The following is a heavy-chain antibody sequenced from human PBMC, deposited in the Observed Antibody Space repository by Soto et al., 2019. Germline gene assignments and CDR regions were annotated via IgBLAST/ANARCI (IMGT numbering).Heavy chain of an antibody. J-gene: IGHJ4*02. CDR3: AKRGDNYCNGGSCYQKCLPIDY. CDR2: ISGSGGST. D-gene: IGHD2-15*01. V-gene: IGHV3-23*01. CDR1: GFTFSSYA. Sequence: EVQLLESGGGLVQPGGSLRLSCAASGFTFSSYAMSWVRQAPGKGLEWGSAISGSGGSTYYVDSVKGRFTISRDNSKKTLYLQMNSLRAEDKAVYYCAKRGDNYCNGGSCYQKCLPIDYWGQGTLVTVSS.